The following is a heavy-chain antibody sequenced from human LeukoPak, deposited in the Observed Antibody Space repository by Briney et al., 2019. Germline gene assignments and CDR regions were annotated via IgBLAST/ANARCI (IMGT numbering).Heavy chain of an antibody. Sequence: GGSLRLSCAASGFTFSSYGMHWVRQAPGKGLEWVAVISYDGSNKYYADSVKGRFTISRDNSKNTLYLQMNSLRAEDTAVYYRAKVGVTAFDIWGQGTMVTVSS. J-gene: IGHJ3*02. CDR3: AKVGVTAFDI. V-gene: IGHV3-30*18. D-gene: IGHD3-10*01. CDR1: GFTFSSYG. CDR2: ISYDGSNK.